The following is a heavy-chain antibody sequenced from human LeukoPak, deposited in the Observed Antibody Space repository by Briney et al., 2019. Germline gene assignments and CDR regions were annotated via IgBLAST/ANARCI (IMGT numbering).Heavy chain of an antibody. V-gene: IGHV4-59*01. D-gene: IGHD3-10*01. CDR3: VRGLDGSGYYDY. J-gene: IGHJ4*02. CDR1: GGSISSYY. CDR2: IYYSGST. Sequence: SETLSLTCTVSGGSISSYYWSWIRQPPGKGLEWIGYIYYSGSTNYNPSLKSRVTISVDTSKNQFSLKLSSVTAADTAVYYCVRGLDGSGYYDYWGQGTLVTVSS.